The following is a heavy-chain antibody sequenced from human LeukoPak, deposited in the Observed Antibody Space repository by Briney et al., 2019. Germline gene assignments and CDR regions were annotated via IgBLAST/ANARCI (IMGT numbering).Heavy chain of an antibody. J-gene: IGHJ3*02. CDR2: ISYDGSNK. V-gene: IGHV3-30*04. Sequence: PGGSLRLSCAASGFTFSSYAMHWVRQAPGKGLEWVAVISYDGSNKYYADSVKGRFTISRDNSKNTLYLQMNSLRAEDTAMYYCARGGVWFGELSMSGAFDIWGQGTMVTVSS. D-gene: IGHD3-10*01. CDR1: GFTFSSYA. CDR3: ARGGVWFGELSMSGAFDI.